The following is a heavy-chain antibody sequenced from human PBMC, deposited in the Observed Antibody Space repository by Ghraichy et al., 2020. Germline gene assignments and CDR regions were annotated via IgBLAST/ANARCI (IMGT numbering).Heavy chain of an antibody. CDR2: IGGNGGST. Sequence: GGSLRLSCSASGFTFSNYAMHWVRQAPGKGLEYVSAIGGNGGSTYYADSVKGGFTISRDNSKNTLYFQMNSLRAEDTAVYYCVKDRSVIVVALDYWGQGTLVPVSS. CDR1: GFTFSNYA. D-gene: IGHD3-22*01. V-gene: IGHV3-64D*06. CDR3: VKDRSVIVVALDY. J-gene: IGHJ4*02.